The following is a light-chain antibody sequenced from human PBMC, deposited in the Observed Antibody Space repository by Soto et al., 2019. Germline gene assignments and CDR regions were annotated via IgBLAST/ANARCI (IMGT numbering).Light chain of an antibody. CDR2: DAS. Sequence: EIVLTQSPGTLSLSPGERATLSCRASQSVSSSSLAWYQQKRGQAPRLLIHDASSRATGIPDRFSGSGSGTDFTLTITRLEPEDFAVYICQQYGRSPETFGPGTKVDIK. CDR1: QSVSSSS. CDR3: QQYGRSPET. J-gene: IGKJ3*01. V-gene: IGKV3-20*01.